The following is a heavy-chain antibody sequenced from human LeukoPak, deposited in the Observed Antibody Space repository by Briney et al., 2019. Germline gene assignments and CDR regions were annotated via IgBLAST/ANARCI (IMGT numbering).Heavy chain of an antibody. D-gene: IGHD6-13*01. Sequence: GRSLRLSCAASGFTFSSYAMHWVRQAPGKGLEWVAVISYDGSNKYYADSVKGRFTISRDNSKNTLYLQMNSLRAEDTAVYYCASPTGYSSSWGIYWGQGTLVTVSS. J-gene: IGHJ4*02. CDR2: ISYDGSNK. CDR3: ASPTGYSSSWGIY. CDR1: GFTFSSYA. V-gene: IGHV3-30-3*01.